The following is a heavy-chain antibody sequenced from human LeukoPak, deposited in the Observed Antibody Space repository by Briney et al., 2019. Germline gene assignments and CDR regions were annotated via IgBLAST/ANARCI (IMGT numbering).Heavy chain of an antibody. V-gene: IGHV4-4*09. CDR2: IYTSGST. CDR3: ARLVDYYDSSGYYYFDY. J-gene: IGHJ4*02. D-gene: IGHD3-22*01. Sequence: KPSETLSLTCTVSGGSISSYYWSWIRKPPGKGLEWVGYIYTSGSTNYNPSLKSRVTISVDTSKNQFSLKLSSVTAADTAVYYCARLVDYYDSSGYYYFDYWGQGTLVTVSS. CDR1: GGSISSYY.